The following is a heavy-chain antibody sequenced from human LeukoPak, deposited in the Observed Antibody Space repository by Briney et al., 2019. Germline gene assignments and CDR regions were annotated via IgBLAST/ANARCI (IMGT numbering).Heavy chain of an antibody. D-gene: IGHD5-18*01. CDR2: ISSSSSYT. CDR3: ARGSLRGYSYGGDAFDI. J-gene: IGHJ3*02. CDR1: GFTFSDYY. V-gene: IGHV3-11*05. Sequence: GGSLRLSCAASGFTFSDYYMSRIRQAPGKGLEWVSYISSSSSYTNYADSVKGRFTISRDNAKNSLYLQMNSLRAEDTAVYYCARGSLRGYSYGGDAFDIWGQGTMVTVSS.